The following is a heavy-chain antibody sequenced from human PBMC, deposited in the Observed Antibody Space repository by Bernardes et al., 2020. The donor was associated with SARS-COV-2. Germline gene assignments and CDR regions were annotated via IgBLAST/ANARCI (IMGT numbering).Heavy chain of an antibody. D-gene: IGHD3-22*01. Sequence: ASVKVSCKASGYTFTGYYIHWVRQAPGQGLEWMGWINPNSGGTNYAQKFQGRVTMTRDTSISTAYMELSRLRSDDTAVFYCALPPTNYDRYGMDVWGQGTTVIVSS. CDR3: ALPPTNYDRYGMDV. CDR2: INPNSGGT. J-gene: IGHJ6*02. V-gene: IGHV1-2*02. CDR1: GYTFTGYY.